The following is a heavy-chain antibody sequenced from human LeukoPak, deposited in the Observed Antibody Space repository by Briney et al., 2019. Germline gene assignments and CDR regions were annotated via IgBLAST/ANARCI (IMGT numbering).Heavy chain of an antibody. CDR3: ASTRSSSGSHLTDAFDI. CDR2: IKQDGSEK. J-gene: IGHJ3*02. CDR1: GFTFSSYW. D-gene: IGHD6-19*01. V-gene: IGHV3-7*01. Sequence: GGSLRLSCAASGFTFSSYWMSWVRQAPGKGLEWVAHIKQDGSEKYYVDSVKGRFTISRDNAKNSLYLQMNSLRAEDTAVYYCASTRSSSGSHLTDAFDIWGQGTMVTVSS.